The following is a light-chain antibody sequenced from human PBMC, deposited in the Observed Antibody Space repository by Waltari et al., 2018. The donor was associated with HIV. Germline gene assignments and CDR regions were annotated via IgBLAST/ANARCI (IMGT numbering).Light chain of an antibody. CDR3: GTWDTSLYSYV. CDR2: DND. J-gene: IGLJ1*01. V-gene: IGLV1-51*01. CDR1: TSNIGNGF. Sequence: QSLLTQPPSVSAAPGQKVTISCSGTTSNIGNGFLSWYQQLPGTAPKLLIYDNDKRPSGIPDRFSGSQSGTSATLDITGLQTGDEADYYCGTWDTSLYSYVFATGSKVTVL.